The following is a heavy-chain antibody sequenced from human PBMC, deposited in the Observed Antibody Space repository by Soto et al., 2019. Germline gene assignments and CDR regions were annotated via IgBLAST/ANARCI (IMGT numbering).Heavy chain of an antibody. J-gene: IGHJ5*02. Sequence: SGPTLVNPTQTLTLTCTFSGFSLSTSGMCVSWIRQPPGKALEWLALIDWDDDKYYSTSLKTRLTISKDTSKNQVVLTMTNMDPVDTATYYCARIKSSGWYFSWFDPWGQGTLVTVSS. CDR2: IDWDDDK. CDR1: GFSLSTSGMC. CDR3: ARIKSSGWYFSWFDP. D-gene: IGHD6-19*01. V-gene: IGHV2-70*01.